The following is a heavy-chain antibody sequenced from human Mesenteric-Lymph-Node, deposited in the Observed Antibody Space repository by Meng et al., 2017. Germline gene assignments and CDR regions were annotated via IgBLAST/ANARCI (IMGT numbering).Heavy chain of an antibody. J-gene: IGHJ4*02. CDR3: AKDHPYGSGSYVDY. D-gene: IGHD3-10*01. Sequence: GESLKISCAASGFTFSSYAMHWVRQAPGKGLEWVAVISYDGSNKYYADSVKGRFTISRDNSKNTLYLQMNSLRAEDTAVYYCAKDHPYGSGSYVDYWGQGTLVTVSS. CDR2: ISYDGSNK. V-gene: IGHV3-30*01. CDR1: GFTFSSYA.